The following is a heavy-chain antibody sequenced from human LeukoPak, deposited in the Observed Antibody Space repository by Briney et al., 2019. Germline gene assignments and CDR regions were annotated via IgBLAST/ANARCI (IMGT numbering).Heavy chain of an antibody. J-gene: IGHJ5*01. CDR1: GFTFSDYY. CDR3: ARGTLEHCSGASCYPLDS. D-gene: IGHD2-15*01. Sequence: PGGSLRLSCAASGFTFSDYYMSWIRQAPGKGLECISYISTSSSYTYYADSVQGRFTISRDNAKNSLYLQMNSLRAEDTAVYYCARGTLEHCSGASCYPLDSWGQGTLVTVSS. V-gene: IGHV3-11*05. CDR2: ISTSSSYT.